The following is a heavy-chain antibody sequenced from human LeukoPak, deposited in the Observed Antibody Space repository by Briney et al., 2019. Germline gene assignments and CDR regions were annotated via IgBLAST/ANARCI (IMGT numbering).Heavy chain of an antibody. J-gene: IGHJ5*02. CDR2: IFHSGST. CDR1: GYPLRNDYY. D-gene: IGHD2-2*01. CDR3: ARSPRGVVPTDWFDP. V-gene: IGHV4-38-2*02. Sequence: SETLSLTCNVSGYPLRNDYYWGWIRQPPGKGLEWIGSIFHSGSTYYNPSLKSRVTISVDRSKNQFSLKLSSVTAADTAVYYCARSPRGVVPTDWFDPWGQGTLVTVSS.